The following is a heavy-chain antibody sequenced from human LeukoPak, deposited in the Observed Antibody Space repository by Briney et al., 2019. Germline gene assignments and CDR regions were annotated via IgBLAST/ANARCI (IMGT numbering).Heavy chain of an antibody. Sequence: SETLSLTCTVSGGSISSYYWSWIRQPPGRGLEWIGYIYYNESTNYNPSLKSRVTISVDTSKNQFSLKLSSVTAADTAVYYCAALPDGSSTSCYGFDPWGQGTLVTVSS. D-gene: IGHD2-2*01. V-gene: IGHV4-59*08. CDR3: AALPDGSSTSCYGFDP. CDR1: GGSISSYY. CDR2: IYYNEST. J-gene: IGHJ5*02.